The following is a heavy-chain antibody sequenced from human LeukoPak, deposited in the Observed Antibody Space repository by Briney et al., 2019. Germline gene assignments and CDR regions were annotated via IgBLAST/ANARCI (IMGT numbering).Heavy chain of an antibody. J-gene: IGHJ6*03. Sequence: PGGSLRLSCAASGFTFSSYAMSWVRQAPGKGLEWVSAISGSGGSTYYADSVKGRFTISRDNSKNTLYLQMNSLRAEDTAVYYCAKGYYDSSGSGYYYYYYMDVWGKGTTVTISS. CDR3: AKGYYDSSGSGYYYYYYMDV. D-gene: IGHD3-22*01. V-gene: IGHV3-23*01. CDR1: GFTFSSYA. CDR2: ISGSGGST.